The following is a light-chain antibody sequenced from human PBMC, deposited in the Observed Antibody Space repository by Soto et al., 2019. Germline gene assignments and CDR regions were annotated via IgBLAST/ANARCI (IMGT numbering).Light chain of an antibody. Sequence: EIVLTQSPATLSLSPGERATLSCRASQSVGGHLAWYQQKPGQAPRLLIYDASDRATGIPARFSGSGSETDFPLPFGTLEPDDSAFYYRQQRTTWPLPIPFGQGTHLEIK. CDR3: QQRTTWPLPIP. V-gene: IGKV3-11*01. J-gene: IGKJ5*01. CDR1: QSVGGH. CDR2: DAS.